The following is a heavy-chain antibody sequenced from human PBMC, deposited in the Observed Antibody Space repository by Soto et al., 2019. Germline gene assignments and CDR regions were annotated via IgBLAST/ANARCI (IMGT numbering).Heavy chain of an antibody. J-gene: IGHJ3*02. Sequence: GASVKVSCKASGYTFTTYYLHWVRQAPGQGLEWMGIINPSGGSTNYAQRSQGRVTMTRNTSISTAYMELSSLRSEDTAVYYCARLYEYYYDSSGYYPDAFDIWGQGTMVTVSS. CDR2: INPSGGST. D-gene: IGHD3-22*01. CDR1: GYTFTTYY. CDR3: ARLYEYYYDSSGYYPDAFDI. V-gene: IGHV1-46*01.